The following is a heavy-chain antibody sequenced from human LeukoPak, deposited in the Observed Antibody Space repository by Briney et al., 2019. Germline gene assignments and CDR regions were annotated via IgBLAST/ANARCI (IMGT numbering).Heavy chain of an antibody. J-gene: IGHJ1*01. CDR1: GGSLSGYY. V-gene: IGHV4-59*12. CDR2: IYYSGST. Sequence: SETLSLTCAVSGGSLSGYYWTWIRQPPGKGLEWIGYIYYSGSTNYNPSLKSRVTISVDTSKNQFSLKLSSVTAADTAVYYCVADSGYWRTEHWGQGTLVTVSS. D-gene: IGHD3-22*01. CDR3: VADSGYWRTEH.